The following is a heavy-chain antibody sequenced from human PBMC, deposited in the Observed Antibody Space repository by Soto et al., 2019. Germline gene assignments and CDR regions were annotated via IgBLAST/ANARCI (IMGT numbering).Heavy chain of an antibody. D-gene: IGHD4-4*01. CDR1: GFSFSRYG. V-gene: IGHV3-23*01. Sequence: EGQLLESGGGLVQPGGSLRLSCTASGFSFSRYGMSWVRQVPGKGLEWVSGISTSGGRTFYADSVKGRFTISRDNFENKLNLQMNSLRGEDTALYYCAKGQSTHSVWGQGTTVTVS. J-gene: IGHJ6*02. CDR3: AKGQSTHSV. CDR2: ISTSGGRT.